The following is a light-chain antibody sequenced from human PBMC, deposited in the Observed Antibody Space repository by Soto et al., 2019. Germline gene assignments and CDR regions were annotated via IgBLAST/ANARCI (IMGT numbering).Light chain of an antibody. Sequence: EIVLTQSPATLSLSPGERATLSCRASQSVSSYLAWYQQKPGQAPRLLIYDASNRATGIPARFSGSGSGTEFTLTISSLQSEDFAVYYCQQYNNWPPVRTFGQGTKVEIK. V-gene: IGKV3-11*01. CDR3: QQYNNWPPVRT. J-gene: IGKJ1*01. CDR2: DAS. CDR1: QSVSSY.